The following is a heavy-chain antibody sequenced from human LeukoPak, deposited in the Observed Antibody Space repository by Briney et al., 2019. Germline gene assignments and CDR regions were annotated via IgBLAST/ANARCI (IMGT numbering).Heavy chain of an antibody. D-gene: IGHD1-26*01. CDR2: ISSSGSSI. CDR3: RVWEGPSLYYYYMDV. Sequence: GGSLRLSCAASGFTFSDYYMSWIRQAPGKGLEWVSYISSSGSSIYYADSVKGRFTISRDNAKNSLYLQMNSLRAEDTAVYYCRVWEGPSLYYYYMDVWGKGTTVTVSS. J-gene: IGHJ6*03. V-gene: IGHV3-11*04. CDR1: GFTFSDYY.